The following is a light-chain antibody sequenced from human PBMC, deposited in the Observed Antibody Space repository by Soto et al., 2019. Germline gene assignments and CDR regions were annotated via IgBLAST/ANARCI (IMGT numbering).Light chain of an antibody. CDR1: SSDVGGYNY. CDR3: SSHAGSNSVL. CDR2: EVS. J-gene: IGLJ2*01. V-gene: IGLV2-8*01. Sequence: QSALAQPPSASGSPGQSVTISCTGTSSDVGGYNYVSWYQHHPGKAPKLIIFEVSERPAGVPDRFSGSKSGTTASLTVSGLQTEDEADYFCSSHAGSNSVLFGGATKLPVL.